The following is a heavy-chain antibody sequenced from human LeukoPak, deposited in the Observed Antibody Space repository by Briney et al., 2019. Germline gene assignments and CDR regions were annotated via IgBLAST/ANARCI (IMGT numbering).Heavy chain of an antibody. CDR2: IYTSGST. D-gene: IGHD6-13*01. J-gene: IGHJ4*02. Sequence: SETLSLTCTVSGGPISINYWNWIRQPAGKGLEWIGLIYTSGSTNYNPSLKSRVTISVDKSMNQFALKLNSVTAADTAVYYCASGRSWYTKNWYWGQGTLVTVSS. CDR1: GGPISINY. CDR3: ASGRSWYTKNWY. V-gene: IGHV4-4*07.